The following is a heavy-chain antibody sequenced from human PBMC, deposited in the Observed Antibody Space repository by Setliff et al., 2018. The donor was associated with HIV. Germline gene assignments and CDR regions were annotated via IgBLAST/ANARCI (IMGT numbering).Heavy chain of an antibody. CDR1: GYTFSRYA. CDR2: VRPHNADK. CDR3: ARDRAYCSSGSCYRPLVYYFYYMDA. Sequence: ASVKVSCKASGYTFSRYAMHWVRQAPGQGLEWMGWVRPHNADKNYAQKFQGRVTMTSDTSISTAYLELSGLTSDDTAIYYCARDRAYCSSGSCYRPLVYYFYYMDAWGTGTTVTVSS. J-gene: IGHJ6*03. D-gene: IGHD2-15*01. V-gene: IGHV1-2*02.